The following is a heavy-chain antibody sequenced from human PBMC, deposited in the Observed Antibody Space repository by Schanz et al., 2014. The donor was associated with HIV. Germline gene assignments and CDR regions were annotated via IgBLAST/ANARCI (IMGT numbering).Heavy chain of an antibody. D-gene: IGHD6-6*01. CDR3: AKGYTSSSVFNL. V-gene: IGHV3-30*18. J-gene: IGHJ2*01. CDR1: GFTFNVYG. CDR2: ISPDGESQ. Sequence: QAQLVESGGGVVRPGRSLRLSCTATGFTFNVYGMHWVRQAPGQGREWVARISPDGESQHYADSLKGRFTISRENFKNTLDLQMDSLRPDNTAFYYCAKGYTSSSVFNLWGRGTLVTVSS.